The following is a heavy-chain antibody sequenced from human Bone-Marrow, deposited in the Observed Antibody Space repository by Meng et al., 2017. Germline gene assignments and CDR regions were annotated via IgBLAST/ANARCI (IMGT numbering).Heavy chain of an antibody. V-gene: IGHV3-33*01. CDR1: GFTFSSYG. CDR3: ARLDSSSWFGPYGMDI. Sequence: GESLKISCAASGFTFSSYGMHWVRQAPGKGLEWVAVIWYDGSNKYYADSVKGRFTISRDTSKNTLYLQMNRLRTEDTAVYYCARLDSSSWFGPYGMDIWGQGTTVTVSS. J-gene: IGHJ6*02. CDR2: IWYDGSNK. D-gene: IGHD6-13*01.